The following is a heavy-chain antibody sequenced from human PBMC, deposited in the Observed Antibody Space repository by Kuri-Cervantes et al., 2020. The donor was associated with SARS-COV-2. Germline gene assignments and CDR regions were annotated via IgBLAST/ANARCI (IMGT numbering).Heavy chain of an antibody. D-gene: IGHD7-27*01. V-gene: IGHV3-11*01. J-gene: IGHJ4*02. Sequence: LSLTCAASGFTFSDYYITWIRQAPGKGLEWVSYISNSGTMIHYADSVKGRFTISRDNAKNSVYLQMNSLRAEDTAVYYCARDLRLGKSLDYWGQGTLVTVSS. CDR3: ARDLRLGKSLDY. CDR1: GFTFSDYY. CDR2: ISNSGTMI.